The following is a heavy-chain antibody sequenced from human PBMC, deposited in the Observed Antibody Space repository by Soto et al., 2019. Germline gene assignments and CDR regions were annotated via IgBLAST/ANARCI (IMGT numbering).Heavy chain of an antibody. CDR1: GFTFSSYN. J-gene: IGHJ4*02. CDR3: ARVAYYYDRSGYFY. CDR2: ISSSGSTI. V-gene: IGHV3-48*01. Sequence: EVQLVESGGGLVQPGGSLRLSCAASGFTFSSYNMNWVRQAPGKGLEWVSYISSSGSTIYYADSVKGRFTISRDNAKNSLYLQMNSLRAEDTAVYYCARVAYYYDRSGYFYWGQGTLVTVSS. D-gene: IGHD3-22*01.